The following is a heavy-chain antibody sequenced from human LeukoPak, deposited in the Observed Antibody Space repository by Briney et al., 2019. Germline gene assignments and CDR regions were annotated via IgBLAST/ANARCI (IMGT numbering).Heavy chain of an antibody. CDR1: GGSISSSSYY. J-gene: IGHJ6*03. CDR3: ARLLGFGELSYMDV. CDR2: IYYSGST. D-gene: IGHD3-10*01. V-gene: IGHV4-39*01. Sequence: PSETLSLTCTVSGGSISSSSYYWGWIRQPPGKGLERIGSIYYSGSTYYNPSLKSRVTISVDTSKNQFSLKLSSVTAADTAVYYCARLLGFGELSYMDVWGKGNTVTVSS.